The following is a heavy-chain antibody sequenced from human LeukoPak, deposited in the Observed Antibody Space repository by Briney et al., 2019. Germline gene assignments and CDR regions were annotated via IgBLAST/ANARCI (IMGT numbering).Heavy chain of an antibody. J-gene: IGHJ4*02. CDR1: GGSISSYY. V-gene: IGHV4-59*08. Sequence: PSETLSLTCTVSGGSISSYYWSWIRQPPGKGLEWIGYIYYSGSTNYNPSLKSRVTISVDTSKNQFSLKLSSVTAADTDVYYCARRVYGDYRLNYFDYWGQGTLVTVSS. CDR3: ARRVYGDYRLNYFDY. D-gene: IGHD4-17*01. CDR2: IYYSGST.